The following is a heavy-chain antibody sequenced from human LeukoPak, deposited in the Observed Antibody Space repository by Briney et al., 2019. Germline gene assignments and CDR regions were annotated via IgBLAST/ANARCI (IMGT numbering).Heavy chain of an antibody. D-gene: IGHD2-21*01. Sequence: GGSLRLSCAASGFTFSSYWMTWVRQAPGKGLEWVANIKQDGSEKYYVDFVKGRFTISRDNAKNSLFLQMNSLRAGDTAIYYCARDDSGLIPFDYWGQGTLVTVSS. CDR3: ARDDSGLIPFDY. CDR2: IKQDGSEK. J-gene: IGHJ4*02. CDR1: GFTFSSYW. V-gene: IGHV3-7*04.